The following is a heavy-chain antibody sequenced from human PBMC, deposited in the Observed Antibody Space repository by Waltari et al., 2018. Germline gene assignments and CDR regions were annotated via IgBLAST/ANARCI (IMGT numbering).Heavy chain of an antibody. J-gene: IGHJ4*02. CDR1: GFTFSNSW. CDR3: ARGVTTVEC. Sequence: EVQLVESGGGLVQPGGSLRLSCSGSGFTFSNSWMSWVRQAPGKGLGWVASIKPDGGAKYYVDSMKGRFTSSRDNDNNSLFLQMDSLRVEDTAVYYCARGVTTVECWGQGALVTVSS. V-gene: IGHV3-7*04. D-gene: IGHD2-21*02. CDR2: IKPDGGAK.